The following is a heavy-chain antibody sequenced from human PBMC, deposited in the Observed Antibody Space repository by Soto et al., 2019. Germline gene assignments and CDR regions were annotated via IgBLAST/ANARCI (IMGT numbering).Heavy chain of an antibody. D-gene: IGHD1-26*01. CDR3: ARGVLLGPNNWFDP. CDR2: ISAYNGNT. V-gene: IGHV1-18*01. J-gene: IGHJ5*02. CDR1: GYTFTSYG. Sequence: ASVKASCKASGYTFTSYGSSWVRQAPGQGLEWMGWISAYNGNTNYAQKLQGRVTMTTDTSTSTAYMELRSLRSDDTAVYYCARGVLLGPNNWFDPWGQGTLITVSS.